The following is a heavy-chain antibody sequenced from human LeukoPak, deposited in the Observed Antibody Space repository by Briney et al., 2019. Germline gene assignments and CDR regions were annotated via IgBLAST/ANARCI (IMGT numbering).Heavy chain of an antibody. J-gene: IGHJ4*02. CDR3: ARLADCSSSSCQSFDY. D-gene: IGHD2-2*01. CDR1: GYPFTGYY. Sequence: ASVTVSCKASGYPFTGYYLHWVRQAPGQGLEWMGWINPNSGFTNYAQKFQGRVTMTRDTSISTAYMELSRLRSDDTAVYYCARLADCSSSSCQSFDYWGQGTLVTVSS. CDR2: INPNSGFT. V-gene: IGHV1-2*02.